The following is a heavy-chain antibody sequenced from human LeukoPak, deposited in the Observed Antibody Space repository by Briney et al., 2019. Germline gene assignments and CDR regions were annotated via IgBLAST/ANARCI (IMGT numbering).Heavy chain of an antibody. V-gene: IGHV3-66*01. CDR2: IYSGGST. J-gene: IGHJ4*02. Sequence: GGSLRLSCAASGLTVSNNYMSWVRQAPGKGLEWVSVIYSGGSTYYADSVKGRFTISRDNSKNTLYLQMNSQRAEDTAVYYCARGQWLDHGGFDYWGQGTLVTVSS. D-gene: IGHD6-19*01. CDR3: ARGQWLDHGGFDY. CDR1: GLTVSNNY.